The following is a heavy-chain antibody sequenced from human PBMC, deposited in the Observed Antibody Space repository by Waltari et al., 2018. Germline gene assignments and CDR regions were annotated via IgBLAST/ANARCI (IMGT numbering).Heavy chain of an antibody. J-gene: IGHJ5*02. V-gene: IGHV4-31*03. D-gene: IGHD6-6*01. Sequence: QVQLQESGPGLVKPSQTLSLTSTVSGGSISSDGYYWSWIRQHPGKGLEWIGSIYYSGRTSYNPSLTSRVSISVDTSKNQFSLKLTSVTAADTAMFYCARCITARTLGYWFDPWGQGTLVTVSS. CDR2: IYYSGRT. CDR3: ARCITARTLGYWFDP. CDR1: GGSISSDGYY.